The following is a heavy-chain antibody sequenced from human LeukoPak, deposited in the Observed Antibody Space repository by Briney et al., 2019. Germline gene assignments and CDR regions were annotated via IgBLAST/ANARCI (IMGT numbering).Heavy chain of an antibody. J-gene: IGHJ5*02. D-gene: IGHD4-17*01. V-gene: IGHV5-51*01. Sequence: GESLKISCKGSGYSFTSYWIGWVRQMPGKGLEWVGIIYPGDSDTRYSPSFQGQVTISADKSISTAYLQWSSLKASDTAMYYCALYGDYVNRWFDPWGQGTLVTVSS. CDR3: ALYGDYVNRWFDP. CDR1: GYSFTSYW. CDR2: IYPGDSDT.